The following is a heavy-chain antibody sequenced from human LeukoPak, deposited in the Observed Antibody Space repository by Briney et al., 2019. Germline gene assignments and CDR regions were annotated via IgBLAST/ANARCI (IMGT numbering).Heavy chain of an antibody. CDR1: EFTFSSYA. J-gene: IGHJ3*01. D-gene: IGHD1-26*01. CDR3: SRDGGRRGASDAVKK. CDR2: ISYDGSNK. Sequence: PGKSLRLSCAASEFTFSSYAMHWVRQAPGKGLEWVAVISYDGSNKYYADSVKGRFTISRDNSKNTLYLQMNNLRAEDTAVYYCSRDGGRRGASDAVKKWGQGRMVIVSA. V-gene: IGHV3-30*01.